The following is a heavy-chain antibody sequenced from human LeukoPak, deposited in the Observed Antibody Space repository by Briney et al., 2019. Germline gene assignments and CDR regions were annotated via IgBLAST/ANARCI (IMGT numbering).Heavy chain of an antibody. J-gene: IGHJ4*02. D-gene: IGHD3-10*01. Sequence: PGGSLRLSCAASGFTFSSYSMNWVRQAPGKGLEWVSSISSSSSYIYYADSVKGRFTISRDNAKNSLYLQMNSLRTEDTAVYYCVREGYYYGSGSYEVYWREGTLVTVCS. CDR1: GFTFSSYS. CDR3: VREGYYYGSGSYEVY. CDR2: ISSSSSYI. V-gene: IGHV3-21*01.